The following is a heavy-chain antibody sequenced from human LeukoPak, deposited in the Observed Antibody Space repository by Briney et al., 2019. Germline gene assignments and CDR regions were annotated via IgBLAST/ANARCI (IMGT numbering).Heavy chain of an antibody. CDR1: GGSISTYY. D-gene: IGHD1-26*01. V-gene: IGHV4-59*01. J-gene: IGHJ6*03. CDR2: IYYSGST. CDR3: ARAVGATQGGHYYYYYMDV. Sequence: SETLSLTCTVSGGSISTYYWTWIRQPPGKGLQWIGNIYYSGSTNSNPSLKSRVTISVDTSKNQFSLKLTSVTAADTAVYYCARAVGATQGGHYYYYYMDVWGKGATVTVSS.